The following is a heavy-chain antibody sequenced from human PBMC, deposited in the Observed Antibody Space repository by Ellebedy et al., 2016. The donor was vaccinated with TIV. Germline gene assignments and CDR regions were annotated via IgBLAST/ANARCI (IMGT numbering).Heavy chain of an antibody. J-gene: IGHJ3*02. CDR3: ARVYCSGATCPAAFDI. Sequence: PGGSLRLSCAASGFTFSNYWMHWVRQVPGEGLVWASRIGSDGFGTSYADSVKGRFTISRDNAKNTLFLQMNSLRAEDTALYYCARVYCSGATCPAAFDIWGQGTMVTVSS. V-gene: IGHV3-74*01. CDR2: IGSDGFGT. D-gene: IGHD2-15*01. CDR1: GFTFSNYW.